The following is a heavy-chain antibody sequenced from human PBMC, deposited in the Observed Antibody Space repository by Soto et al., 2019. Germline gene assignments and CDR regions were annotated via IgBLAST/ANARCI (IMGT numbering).Heavy chain of an antibody. D-gene: IGHD3-10*01. CDR2: IYPGDSDT. J-gene: IGHJ4*02. Sequence: GESLKISCKGSGYSFTSYWIGWVRQMPGKGLEWMGIIYPGDSDTRYSPSFQGQVTISADKSISTAYLQWSSLKASDTAMYYCARLTYYYGSGSFPPFDYWGQGTLVTVYS. V-gene: IGHV5-51*01. CDR3: ARLTYYYGSGSFPPFDY. CDR1: GYSFTSYW.